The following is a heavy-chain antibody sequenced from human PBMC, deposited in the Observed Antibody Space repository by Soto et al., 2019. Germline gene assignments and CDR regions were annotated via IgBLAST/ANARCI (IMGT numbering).Heavy chain of an antibody. J-gene: IGHJ5*02. CDR1: GGSISSSSYY. CDR3: ASHGSYGSDLPVGSEYNWFDP. D-gene: IGHD3-10*01. Sequence: SETLSLTCAVSGGSISSSSYYWGWIRQPPGKGLDWIGNIYYGGTTYYNPSLKSRVTISVDTSKNQFSLKLSSVTAADTAVYYCASHGSYGSDLPVGSEYNWFDPWGQGTLVTVSS. V-gene: IGHV4-39*07. CDR2: IYYGGTT.